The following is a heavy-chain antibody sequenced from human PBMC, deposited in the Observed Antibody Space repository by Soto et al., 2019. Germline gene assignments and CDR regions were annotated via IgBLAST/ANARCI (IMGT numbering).Heavy chain of an antibody. CDR3: ASQLLTGYYYFDY. V-gene: IGHV3-21*01. D-gene: IGHD3-9*01. CDR1: GFTFSSYS. Sequence: GGSLRLSCAASGFTFSSYSMNWVRQAPGKGLEWVSSISSSSSYIYYADSVKGRFTISRDNAKNSLYLQMNSLRAEDTAVYYCASQLLTGYYYFDYWGQGTLVTVSS. J-gene: IGHJ4*02. CDR2: ISSSSSYI.